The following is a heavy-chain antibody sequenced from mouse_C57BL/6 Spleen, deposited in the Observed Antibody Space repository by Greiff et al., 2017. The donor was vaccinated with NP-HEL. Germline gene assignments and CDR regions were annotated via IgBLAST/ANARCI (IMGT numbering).Heavy chain of an antibody. CDR1: GYTFTDYN. V-gene: IGHV1-18*01. J-gene: IGHJ1*03. CDR2: INPNNGGT. CDR3: ARWYGSSYDWYFDV. D-gene: IGHD1-1*01. Sequence: VQLKESGPELVKPGASVKIPCKASGYTFTDYNMDWVKQSHGKSLEWIGDINPNNGGTIYNQKFKGKATLTVDKSSSTAYMELRSLTSEDTAVYYCARWYGSSYDWYFDVWGTGTTVTVSS.